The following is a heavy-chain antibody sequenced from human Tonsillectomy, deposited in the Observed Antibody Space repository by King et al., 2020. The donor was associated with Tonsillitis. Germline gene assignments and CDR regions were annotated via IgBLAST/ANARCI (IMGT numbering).Heavy chain of an antibody. D-gene: IGHD3-22*01. J-gene: IGHJ4*02. CDR1: GFTFSSYG. Sequence: QVQLVESGGGVVQPGRSLRLSCAASGFTFSSYGMHWVRQAPGKGLEWVAVISYDGSNKYYADSVKGRFTISRDNSKNTLYLQMNSLRAEDTAVYYCAKDPEDDSSGYYFGYFDYWGQGTLVTVSS. CDR2: ISYDGSNK. V-gene: IGHV3-30*18. CDR3: AKDPEDDSSGYYFGYFDY.